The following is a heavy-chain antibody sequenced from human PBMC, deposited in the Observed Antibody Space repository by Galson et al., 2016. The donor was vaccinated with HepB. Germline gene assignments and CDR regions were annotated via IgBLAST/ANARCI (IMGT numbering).Heavy chain of an antibody. Sequence: QSGAEVKKPGESLKISCQGSGYTFTNHWIGWVRQMPGKGLEWMGIIYPGDSDTRYSPSFQGQVTIPADKSTRTAYLQWSSLKASDTAMYYCARRDSGWSLFAYWGQGTLLTVSS. D-gene: IGHD6-19*01. CDR1: GYTFTNHW. J-gene: IGHJ4*02. V-gene: IGHV5-51*01. CDR3: ARRDSGWSLFAY. CDR2: IYPGDSDT.